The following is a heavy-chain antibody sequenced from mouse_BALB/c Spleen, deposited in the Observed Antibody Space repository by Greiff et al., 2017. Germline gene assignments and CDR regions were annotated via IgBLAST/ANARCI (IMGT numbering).Heavy chain of an antibody. V-gene: IGHV1-69*02. J-gene: IGHJ4*01. CDR3: ARADGNYYAMDY. D-gene: IGHD2-1*01. Sequence: QVQLQQPGAELVKPGASVKLSCKASGYTFTSYWMHWVKQRPGQGLEWIGEIEPSDSYTNYNQKFKGKATLTVDKSSSTAYMQLSSLTSEDSAVYYCARADGNYYAMDYWGQGTSVTVSS. CDR2: IEPSDSYT. CDR1: GYTFTSYW.